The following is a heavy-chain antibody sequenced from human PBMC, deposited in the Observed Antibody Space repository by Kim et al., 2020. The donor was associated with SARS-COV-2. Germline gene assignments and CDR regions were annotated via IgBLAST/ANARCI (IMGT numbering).Heavy chain of an antibody. V-gene: IGHV3-66*04. Sequence: YYAESVKGRVNMSGYHAKKQLYLQMNSLRAEDTAVYYCARLGSPAAAVPYWGQGALLTVSS. J-gene: IGHJ4*02. D-gene: IGHD6-13*01. CDR3: ARLGSPAAAVPY.